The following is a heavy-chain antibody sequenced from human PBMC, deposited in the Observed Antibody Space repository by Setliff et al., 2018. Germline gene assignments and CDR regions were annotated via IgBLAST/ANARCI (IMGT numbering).Heavy chain of an antibody. Sequence: GSLRLSCAVSGFTFSNHGMNWVRQAPGKGLEWVAYINAWGTSMYYADSVKGRFTVSRDNANSSLFLQMNSLRAEDTAVYYCARHLPRGVQIFGVAPRFSYWGQGTLVTVSS. CDR1: GFTFSNHG. D-gene: IGHD3-3*01. CDR3: ARHLPRGVQIFGVAPRFSY. J-gene: IGHJ4*02. CDR2: INAWGTSM. V-gene: IGHV3-48*03.